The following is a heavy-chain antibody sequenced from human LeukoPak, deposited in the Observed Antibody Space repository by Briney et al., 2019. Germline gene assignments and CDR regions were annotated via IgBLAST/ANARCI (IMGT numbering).Heavy chain of an antibody. CDR2: ISAYNGNT. J-gene: IGHJ4*02. V-gene: IGHV1-18*01. CDR1: GYTFTSYG. Sequence: ASVKVSCKASGYTFTSYGISWVRQAPGQGLEWVGWISAYNGNTNYAQKLQGRVTMTTDTSTSTAYMELRSLRSDDTAVYYCARGQIVGATQGNFDYWGQGTLVTVSS. CDR3: ARGQIVGATQGNFDY. D-gene: IGHD1-26*01.